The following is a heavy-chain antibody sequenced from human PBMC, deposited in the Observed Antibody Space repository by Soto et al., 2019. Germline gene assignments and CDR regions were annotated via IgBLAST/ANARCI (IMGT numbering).Heavy chain of an antibody. V-gene: IGHV4-59*08. CDR2: IYYSGST. J-gene: IGHJ4*02. Sequence: SETLSLTCTVSGGSIRSYYWSWIRQPPGKGLEWIGYIYYSGSTNYNPSLKSRVTISVDTSKNQFSLKLNSMTAADTAVYYCARHNYGSGSTYLDYWGQGTLVTVSS. D-gene: IGHD3-10*01. CDR1: GGSIRSYY. CDR3: ARHNYGSGSTYLDY.